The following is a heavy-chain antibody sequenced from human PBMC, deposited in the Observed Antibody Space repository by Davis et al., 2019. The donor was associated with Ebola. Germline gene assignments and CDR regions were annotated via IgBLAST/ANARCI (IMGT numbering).Heavy chain of an antibody. V-gene: IGHV3-48*02. Sequence: PGGSLRLSCAASGFSFSNYGMNWVRQAPGKGLEWVSYSSTTISTTYYADSVKGRFTMSRDNGKNSLYLQMSSLRDEDTAVYYCARGGCGNGVCTRDFDYWGQGTLVTVSS. CDR1: GFSFSNYG. D-gene: IGHD2-8*01. CDR2: SSTTISTT. J-gene: IGHJ4*02. CDR3: ARGGCGNGVCTRDFDY.